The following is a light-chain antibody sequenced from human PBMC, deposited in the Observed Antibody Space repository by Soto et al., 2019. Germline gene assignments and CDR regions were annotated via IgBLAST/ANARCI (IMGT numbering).Light chain of an antibody. CDR2: AAS. J-gene: IGKJ5*01. CDR1: QGISSY. CDR3: QQLKRYPLT. Sequence: AIRMTQSPSSLSASTGDRVTITCRASQGISSYLAWYQQKPGKAPKLLIYAASTLQSGVPSRFSGSGSGTYFTLTISSLQAEDSATYYCQQLKRYPLTFGQGTRLEIK. V-gene: IGKV1-8*01.